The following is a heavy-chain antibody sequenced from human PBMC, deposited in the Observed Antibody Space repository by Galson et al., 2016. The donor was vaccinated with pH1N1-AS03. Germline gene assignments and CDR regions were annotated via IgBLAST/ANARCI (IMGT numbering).Heavy chain of an antibody. CDR2: IKEDGSEK. CDR1: GFTFSSYW. J-gene: IGHJ6*03. D-gene: IGHD6-25*01. Sequence: LRLSCAASGFTFSSYWMSWVRQAPGKGLEWVANIKEDGSEKYYVDSVKGRFTISRDNGKNSLYLQMNSLRAEDTAVYFCARAGIAASYFNYYYLDVWGKGATVTVSS. CDR3: ARAGIAASYFNYYYLDV. V-gene: IGHV3-7*04.